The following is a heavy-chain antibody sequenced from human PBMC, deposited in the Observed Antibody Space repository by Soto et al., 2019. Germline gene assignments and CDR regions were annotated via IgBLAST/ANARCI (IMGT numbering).Heavy chain of an antibody. D-gene: IGHD3-9*01. V-gene: IGHV4-39*07. J-gene: IGHJ6*03. CDR1: GGSISSSSYY. CDR2: VYYSGST. Sequence: SETLSLTCTVSGGSISSSSYYWGWIRQPPGKGLEWIGNVYYSGSTSYNPSLKSRVTLSADTSRGQFSLRLNSVTAADTAVYYCARTVLGPDLLADSFVDYYYYMDVWGQGTTVTVSS. CDR3: ARTVLGPDLLADSFVDYYYYMDV.